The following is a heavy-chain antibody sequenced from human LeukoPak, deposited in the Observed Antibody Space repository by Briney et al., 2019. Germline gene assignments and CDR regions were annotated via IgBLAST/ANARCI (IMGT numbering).Heavy chain of an antibody. Sequence: SETLSLTCAVYGGSFSGYYWSWIRQPPGKGLAWIGEINHSGSTNYNPSLKSRVTISVDTSKNQFSLKLSSVTAADTAVYYCARGSRVKNPVRVGYWGQGTLVTVSS. J-gene: IGHJ4*02. V-gene: IGHV4-34*01. CDR2: INHSGST. CDR3: ARGSRVKNPVRVGY. CDR1: GGSFSGYY. D-gene: IGHD3-10*01.